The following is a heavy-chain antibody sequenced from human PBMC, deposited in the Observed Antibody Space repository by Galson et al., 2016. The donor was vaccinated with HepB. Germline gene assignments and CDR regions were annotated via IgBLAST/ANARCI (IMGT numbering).Heavy chain of an antibody. CDR1: GFNFSTFW. V-gene: IGHV3-7*01. CDR3: ARDVTMSTVIPPDENYYGMDV. J-gene: IGHJ6*04. Sequence: SLRLSCAASGFNFSTFWMTWVRQAPGKGLEWVANIKLDGSERYYVDSVRGRFTISRDNAKNSVYLQMSRLRGDDTAVYYCARDVTMSTVIPPDENYYGMDVWGKGTTVTGSS. D-gene: IGHD4/OR15-4a*01. CDR2: IKLDGSER.